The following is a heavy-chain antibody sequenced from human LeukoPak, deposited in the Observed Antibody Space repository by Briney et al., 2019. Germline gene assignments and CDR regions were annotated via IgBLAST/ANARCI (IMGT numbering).Heavy chain of an antibody. CDR1: GGSFSGYY. D-gene: IGHD3-3*01. V-gene: IGHV4-59*01. J-gene: IGHJ4*02. CDR2: IYYSGST. Sequence: SETLSLTCAVYGGSFSGYYWSWIRQPPGKGLEWIGYIYYSGSTNYNPSLKSRVTISVDTSKNQFSLKLSSVTAADTAVYYCARGRDFWSGYYFDYWGQGTLVTVSS. CDR3: ARGRDFWSGYYFDY.